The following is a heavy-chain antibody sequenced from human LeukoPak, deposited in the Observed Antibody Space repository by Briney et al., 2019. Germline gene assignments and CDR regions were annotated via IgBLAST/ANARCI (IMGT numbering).Heavy chain of an antibody. CDR3: ANLWFGDPTYNWFDP. V-gene: IGHV1-69*04. J-gene: IGHJ5*02. D-gene: IGHD3-10*01. CDR2: IIPILGIA. CDR1: GGTFSSYA. Sequence: SVKVSCKASGGTFSSYAISWVRQAPGQGLEWMGRIIPILGIANYAQKFQGRVTITADKSTSTAYMELSSLRSGDTAVYYCANLWFGDPTYNWFDPWGQGTLVTVSS.